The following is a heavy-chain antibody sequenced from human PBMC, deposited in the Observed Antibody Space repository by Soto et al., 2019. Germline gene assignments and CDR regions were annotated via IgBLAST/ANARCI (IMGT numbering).Heavy chain of an antibody. CDR3: STHYRTLLEY. J-gene: IGHJ4*02. D-gene: IGHD4-4*01. V-gene: IGHV3-23*01. CDR2: ISRSGDSA. CDR1: GFTFSNYD. Sequence: EVQLLESGGGLVQPGGSLRLSCAASGFTFSNYDMSWVRQAPGKGLEWVSSISRSGDSAYYADSVKGRFTFSRDNSKNTLFLQMNSRRADDTALYYCSTHYRTLLEYWGQGALVTVSS.